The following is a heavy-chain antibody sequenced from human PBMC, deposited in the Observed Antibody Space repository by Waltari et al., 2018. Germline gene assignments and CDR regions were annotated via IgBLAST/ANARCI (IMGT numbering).Heavy chain of an antibody. CDR1: GYSINSGYY. J-gene: IGHJ4*02. D-gene: IGHD3-10*01. Sequence: QVQLQESGPGLVKPSETLSLTCAVSGYSINSGYYWGWIRQPPGKGLEWIGSIYHSGSTYYNPSLKSRVTISVDTSKNQFSLKLSSVTAADTAVYYCARQYYGSGSHFDYWGQGTLVTVSS. V-gene: IGHV4-38-2*01. CDR2: IYHSGST. CDR3: ARQYYGSGSHFDY.